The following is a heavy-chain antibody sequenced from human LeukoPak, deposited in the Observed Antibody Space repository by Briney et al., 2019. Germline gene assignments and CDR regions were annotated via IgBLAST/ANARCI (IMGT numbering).Heavy chain of an antibody. CDR3: ARAGTYYDFWSGYSNVDAFDI. Sequence: SETLSLTCTVSGGSISSGDYYWSWIRQPPGKGLEWIGYIYYSGSTYYNPSLKSRVTISVDTSKNQFSLKLSSVTAADTAVYYCARAGTYYDFWSGYSNVDAFDIWGQGTMVTVSS. CDR2: IYYSGST. J-gene: IGHJ3*02. CDR1: GGSISSGDYY. D-gene: IGHD3-3*01. V-gene: IGHV4-30-4*02.